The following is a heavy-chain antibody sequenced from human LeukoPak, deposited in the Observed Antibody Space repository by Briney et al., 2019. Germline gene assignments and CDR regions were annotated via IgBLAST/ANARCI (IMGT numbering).Heavy chain of an antibody. J-gene: IGHJ4*02. Sequence: PGGSLRLSSAASGLSFSSYGMSWVRQAPGQGLEWVSTISGNGASTYYADSVKGRFTISRDNSKNTLHLQMNSLRAEDTAVYYCAKGSYYYDSSGYSPAPGDWGQGTLVTVSS. CDR3: AKGSYYYDSSGYSPAPGD. CDR1: GLSFSSYG. D-gene: IGHD3-22*01. CDR2: ISGNGAST. V-gene: IGHV3-23*01.